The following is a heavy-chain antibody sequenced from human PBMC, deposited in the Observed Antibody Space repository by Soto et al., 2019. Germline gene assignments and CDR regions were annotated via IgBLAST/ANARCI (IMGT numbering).Heavy chain of an antibody. D-gene: IGHD6-13*01. CDR1: GFTFSSYG. V-gene: IGHV3-33*01. CDR2: IWYDGSNK. J-gene: IGHJ4*02. Sequence: QVQLVESGGGVVQPGRSLRLSCAASGFTFSSYGMHWVRQAPGKGLEWVAVIWYDGSNKYYADSVKGRFTISRDNSKNTLYLQMNSLRAEDTAVYYCARSGDIAAALDYWGQGTLVTVSS. CDR3: ARSGDIAAALDY.